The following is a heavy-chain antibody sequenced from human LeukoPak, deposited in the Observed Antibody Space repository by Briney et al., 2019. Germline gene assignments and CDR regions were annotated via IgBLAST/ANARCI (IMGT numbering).Heavy chain of an antibody. Sequence: ASVKVSCKASGYTFTGYYMHWVRQAPGQGLEWMGWINPNSGGTNYAQKFQGRVTMTRDTSISTAYMELSRLRSDDTAVYYCARGTGGITMIVVVRDYYFDYWGQGTLVTVSS. CDR2: INPNSGGT. D-gene: IGHD3-22*01. CDR3: ARGTGGITMIVVVRDYYFDY. V-gene: IGHV1-2*02. CDR1: GYTFTGYY. J-gene: IGHJ4*02.